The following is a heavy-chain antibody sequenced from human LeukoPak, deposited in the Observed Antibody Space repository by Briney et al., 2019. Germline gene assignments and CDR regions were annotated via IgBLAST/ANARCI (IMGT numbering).Heavy chain of an antibody. D-gene: IGHD2-21*02. Sequence: KPSETLSLTCTVSGGSISSYYWSWIRQPPGKGLEWIGYIYYSGSTNYNPSLKSRVTISVDTSKNQFSLKLSSVTAADTAVYYCARRVAYCGGDCSKGTWYFDLWGRGTLVTVSS. CDR2: IYYSGST. V-gene: IGHV4-59*08. CDR1: GGSISSYY. CDR3: ARRVAYCGGDCSKGTWYFDL. J-gene: IGHJ2*01.